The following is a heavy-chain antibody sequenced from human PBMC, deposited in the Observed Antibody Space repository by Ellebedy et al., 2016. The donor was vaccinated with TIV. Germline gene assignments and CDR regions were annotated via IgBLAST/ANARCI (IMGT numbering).Heavy chain of an antibody. CDR3: ATCTDGMFGESPFDY. J-gene: IGHJ4*02. CDR1: GYISTELS. D-gene: IGHD3-10*02. V-gene: IGHV1-24*01. Sequence: ASVKVSCXVSGYISTELSMHWVRQSPGKGLEWMGGFDPEDAESIYAQKFQGRVTMTDDTSTDTAYMELRSLRSEDTAVYYCATCTDGMFGESPFDYWGQGTLVTVSS. CDR2: FDPEDAES.